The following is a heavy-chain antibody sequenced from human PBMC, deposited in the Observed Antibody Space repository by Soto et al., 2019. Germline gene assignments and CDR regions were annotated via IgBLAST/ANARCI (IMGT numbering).Heavy chain of an antibody. V-gene: IGHV4-30-2*06. Sequence: QMQLQESGSQLVKPSQTLSLICTVSGASISSGSFSWNWIRQSPEKGLEWFGYILHSGSTAYNPSFQALVSLLTHKSASQFSRKLPSVPAADTAFYFCARDPHMGVAPAVRALDLWGQGAVVSVST. CDR1: GASISSGSFS. CDR3: ARDPHMGVAPAVRALDL. J-gene: IGHJ3*01. D-gene: IGHD5-12*01. CDR2: ILHSGST.